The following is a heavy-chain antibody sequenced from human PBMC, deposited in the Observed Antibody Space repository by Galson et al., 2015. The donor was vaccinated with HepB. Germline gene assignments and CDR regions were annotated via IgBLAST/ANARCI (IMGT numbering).Heavy chain of an antibody. CDR2: IWYDGSNK. Sequence: SLRLSCAASGFTFSSYGMHWVRQAPGKGLEWVAVIWYDGSNKYYADSVKGRFTISRDNSKNTLYLQMNSLRAEDTAVYYCARERVEDCGGDCLSYYYMDVWGKGTTVTVSS. J-gene: IGHJ6*03. CDR1: GFTFSSYG. CDR3: ARERVEDCGGDCLSYYYMDV. D-gene: IGHD2-21*01. V-gene: IGHV3-33*01.